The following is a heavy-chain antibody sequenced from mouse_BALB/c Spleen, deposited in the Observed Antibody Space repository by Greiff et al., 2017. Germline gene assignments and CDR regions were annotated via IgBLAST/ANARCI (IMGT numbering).Heavy chain of an antibody. D-gene: IGHD3-2*01. CDR3: ARSDSSGYSYYAMDY. J-gene: IGHJ4*01. Sequence: EVKLMESGGGLVKPGGSLKLSCAASGFTFSSFGMHWVRQAPEKGLEWVAYISSGSSTIYYADTVKGRFTISRDNPKNTLFLQMTSLRSEDTAMYYCARSDSSGYSYYAMDYWGQGTSVTVSS. CDR1: GFTFSSFG. CDR2: ISSGSSTI. V-gene: IGHV5-17*02.